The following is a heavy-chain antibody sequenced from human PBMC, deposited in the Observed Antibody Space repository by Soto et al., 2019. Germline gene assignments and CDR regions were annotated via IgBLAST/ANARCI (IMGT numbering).Heavy chain of an antibody. V-gene: IGHV3-48*03. J-gene: IGHJ5*02. CDR1: GFTFSRFD. D-gene: IGHD3-10*01. CDR3: TRAAWFPYLSFS. CDR2: ISSSGSTA. Sequence: EVQMVESGGGLVQPGGSLRLSCAASGFTFSRFDLHWVRQAPGKGLEGISYISSSGSTAYYATSVEGRFTISRDNANNSVYLQIDSMRAEDTAIEYCTRAAWFPYLSFSWGQGALVTVSS.